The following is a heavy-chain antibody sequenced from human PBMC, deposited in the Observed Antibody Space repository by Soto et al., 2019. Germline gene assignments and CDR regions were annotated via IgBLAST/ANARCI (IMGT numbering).Heavy chain of an antibody. Sequence: ASVKVSCKASGYTCTSYGISCVRQAPGQGLEGMGWISAYNGNTNYAQKLQGRVTMTTDTPTSTAYMELRSLRSDDTAVYYCARDRRSSWYVGIYYYYGMDVWGQGTTVTVSS. CDR3: ARDRRSSWYVGIYYYYGMDV. D-gene: IGHD6-13*01. CDR1: GYTCTSYG. J-gene: IGHJ6*02. CDR2: ISAYNGNT. V-gene: IGHV1-18*01.